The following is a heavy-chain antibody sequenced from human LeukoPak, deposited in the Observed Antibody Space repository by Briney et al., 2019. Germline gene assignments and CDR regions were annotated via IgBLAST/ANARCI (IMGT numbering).Heavy chain of an antibody. CDR2: INPSGGST. CDR3: ARVCFESIAVAGFDY. CDR1: GGTFGSYA. J-gene: IGHJ4*02. V-gene: IGHV1-46*01. Sequence: ASVKVSCKASGGTFGSYAISWVRQAPGQGLEWMGIINPSGGSTSYSQKFQGRVTMTRDTSTSTVYMELSSLRSEDTAVYYCARVCFESIAVAGFDYWGQGTLVTVSS. D-gene: IGHD6-19*01.